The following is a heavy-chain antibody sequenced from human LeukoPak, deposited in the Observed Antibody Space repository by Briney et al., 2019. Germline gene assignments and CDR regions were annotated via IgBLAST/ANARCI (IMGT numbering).Heavy chain of an antibody. J-gene: IGHJ4*02. CDR1: GYTLTELS. CDR3: ATDVPPFLVPAAIGDFDY. D-gene: IGHD2-2*02. V-gene: IGHV1-24*01. Sequence: ASVKVSCKVSGYTLTELSMHWVRQAPGKGLEWMGGFDPEDGETIYAQKFQGRVTMTEDTSADTAYMELSSLRSEDTAVYYCATDVPPFLVPAAIGDFDYWGQGTLVTVSS. CDR2: FDPEDGET.